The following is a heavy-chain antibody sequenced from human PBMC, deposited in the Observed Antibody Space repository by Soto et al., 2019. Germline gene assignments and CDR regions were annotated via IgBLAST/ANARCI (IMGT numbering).Heavy chain of an antibody. CDR2: VYSNGHT. CDR1: GDSSSNKNYH. J-gene: IGHJ4*02. Sequence: LXLTCTVTGDSSSNKNYHWGWTRQPPGKGLEWIWTVYSNGHTYHNPSLKSRLAMAVDTSKNQFSLSLISVTAADTAVYFCASLTNGRPGDYWGQGTLVTVSS. D-gene: IGHD2-8*01. CDR3: ASLTNGRPGDY. V-gene: IGHV4-39*01.